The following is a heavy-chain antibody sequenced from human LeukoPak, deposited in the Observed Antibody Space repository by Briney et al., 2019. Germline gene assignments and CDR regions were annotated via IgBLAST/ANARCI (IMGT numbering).Heavy chain of an antibody. V-gene: IGHV3-9*01. CDR2: ISRNSGSI. Sequence: GRSLGLSCAASGFTFDGYAMHWVRQAPGKGLEWVSGISRNSGSIGYADSVKGRFTISRDNSKNTLYLQMSSLRAEDTALYYCAREWGYCANGVCFESHFDYWGQGTLVTVSS. D-gene: IGHD2-8*01. CDR1: GFTFDGYA. J-gene: IGHJ4*02. CDR3: AREWGYCANGVCFESHFDY.